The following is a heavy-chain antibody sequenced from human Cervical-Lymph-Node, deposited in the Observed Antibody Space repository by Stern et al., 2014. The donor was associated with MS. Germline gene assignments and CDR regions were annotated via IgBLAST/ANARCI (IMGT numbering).Heavy chain of an antibody. CDR3: ALSSETSDRWYSLGYDL. V-gene: IGHV1-69*01. CDR2: IFPVFGTP. D-gene: IGHD6-13*01. Sequence: VQLVESGAEVTKPGSSVKVYCKASGGTFSKFASSWVRQAPGQGLEWMGGIFPVFGTPTYAQEFRGRVTISADVTTSTVYMELSSLRSDDTAVYYCALSSETSDRWYSLGYDLWGQGTLVTVSS. CDR1: GGTFSKFA. J-gene: IGHJ5*02.